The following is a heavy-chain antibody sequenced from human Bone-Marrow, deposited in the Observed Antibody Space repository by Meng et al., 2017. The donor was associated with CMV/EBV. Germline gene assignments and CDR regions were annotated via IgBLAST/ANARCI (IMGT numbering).Heavy chain of an antibody. J-gene: IGHJ4*02. Sequence: GGSLRLSCAASGFTFSSYSMNWVRQAPGKGLEWVSSISSSSSYIYYADSVKGRFTISRDNAKNSLYLQMNSLRAEDTAVYYCARERDYYGSGSYSEYYFDYWGQGTLVTVSS. CDR2: ISSSSSYI. V-gene: IGHV3-21*01. CDR3: ARERDYYGSGSYSEYYFDY. CDR1: GFTFSSYS. D-gene: IGHD3-10*01.